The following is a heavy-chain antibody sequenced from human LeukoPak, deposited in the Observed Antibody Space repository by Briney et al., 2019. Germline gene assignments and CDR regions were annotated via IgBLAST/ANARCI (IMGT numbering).Heavy chain of an antibody. CDR2: ISGSGGST. CDR3: AKPTNYDYVWGSYPFDP. CDR1: GFTFSSYA. V-gene: IGHV3-23*01. Sequence: GGSLRLSCAASGFTFSSYAMSWVRQAPGKGLEWVSAISGSGGSTYYADSVKGRLTISRDNSKNTLYLQMNSLRAEDTAVYYCAKPTNYDYVWGSYPFDPWGQGTLVTVSS. J-gene: IGHJ5*02. D-gene: IGHD3-16*01.